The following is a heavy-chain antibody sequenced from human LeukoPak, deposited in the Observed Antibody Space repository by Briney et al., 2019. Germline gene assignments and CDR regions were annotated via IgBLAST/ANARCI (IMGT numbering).Heavy chain of an antibody. J-gene: IGHJ4*02. V-gene: IGHV1-3*01. D-gene: IGHD3-16*01. Sequence: GASVKVSCKASGYTFTSYNIHWVRQAPGQRLEWMGRINAGKGNTEYSQKFQGRVIITRDTSASTAYMELSSLRSEDTAVYYCARDGDDYVWGTWDYWGQGTLVTVSS. CDR1: GYTFTSYN. CDR3: ARDGDDYVWGTWDY. CDR2: INAGKGNT.